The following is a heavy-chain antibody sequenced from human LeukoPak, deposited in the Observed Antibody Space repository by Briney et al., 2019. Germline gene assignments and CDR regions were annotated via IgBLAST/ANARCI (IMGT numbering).Heavy chain of an antibody. Sequence: PSETLSLTCTVSGGSISSYYWSWIRQPPGKGLEWIGYIYSSGSTNYNPSLRSRVTISVGTSKSQFSLKLSSVSAADTAVYYCARGYSYYFDYWGQGTLVTASS. V-gene: IGHV4-59*01. J-gene: IGHJ4*02. CDR3: ARGYSYYFDY. CDR2: IYSSGST. CDR1: GGSISSYY. D-gene: IGHD5-18*01.